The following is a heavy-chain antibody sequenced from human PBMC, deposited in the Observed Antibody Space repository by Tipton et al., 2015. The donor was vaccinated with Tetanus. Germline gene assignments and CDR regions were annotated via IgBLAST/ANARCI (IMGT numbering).Heavy chain of an antibody. Sequence: QSGAEVKKPGASVKVSCKASGYTLINNVMHWVRQAPGQSLEWMGWINGVNGDTTYSQKYQGRVTITRDTSANIAYMELSSLRSEDTAVYYCTREDYWGQVTLVTVSS. CDR1: GYTLINNV. V-gene: IGHV1-3*01. CDR3: TREDY. J-gene: IGHJ4*02. CDR2: INGVNGDT.